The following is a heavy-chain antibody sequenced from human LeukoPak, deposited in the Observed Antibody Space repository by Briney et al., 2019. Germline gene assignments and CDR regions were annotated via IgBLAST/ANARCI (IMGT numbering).Heavy chain of an antibody. CDR1: GFTFSNAW. J-gene: IGHJ4*02. V-gene: IGHV3-53*01. D-gene: IGHD6-19*01. Sequence: GGSLRLSCAASGFTFSNAWMSWVRQAPGKGLEWVSVIYGGGSTYYADSVKGRFTISRDTFKNTVNLQMNSLRAEDTAVYYCASWPGGWYGEDSWGQGTLVTVSS. CDR3: ASWPGGWYGEDS. CDR2: IYGGGST.